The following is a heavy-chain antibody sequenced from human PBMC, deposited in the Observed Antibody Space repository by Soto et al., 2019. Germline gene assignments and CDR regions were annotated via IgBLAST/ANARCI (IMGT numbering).Heavy chain of an antibody. CDR1: GGTFSSYA. CDR3: ARDLYYYDSSGYQNYYYGMDV. CDR2: IIPIFGTA. J-gene: IGHJ6*01. Sequence: QVQLVQSGAEVKKPGSSVKVSCKASGGTFSSYAISWVRQAPGQGLEWMGGIIPIFGTANYAQKFQGRVTITADESTSTAYMELRSLRSEDTAVYYCARDLYYYDSSGYQNYYYGMDVWGQGTTVTVSS. D-gene: IGHD3-22*01. V-gene: IGHV1-69*01.